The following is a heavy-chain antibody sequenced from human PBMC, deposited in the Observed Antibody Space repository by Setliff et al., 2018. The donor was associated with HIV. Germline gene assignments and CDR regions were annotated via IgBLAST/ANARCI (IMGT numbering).Heavy chain of an antibody. CDR2: IYYSAST. CDR3: ARELAYGGYDYMDV. CDR1: GGSISSHY. J-gene: IGHJ6*03. D-gene: IGHD2-21*01. Sequence: SETLSLTCIVSGGSISSHYWSWIRQPPGKGLEWIGYIYYSASTNYNPSLKSRVTISVDTSKNQFSLKLNSVIAADTAVYYCARELAYGGYDYMDVWGQGTTVTVS. V-gene: IGHV4-59*11.